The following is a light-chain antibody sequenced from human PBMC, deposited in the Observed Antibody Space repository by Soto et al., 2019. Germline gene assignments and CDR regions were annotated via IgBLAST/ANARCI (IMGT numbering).Light chain of an antibody. CDR1: NIRSKS. Sequence: SYELTQPPSVSVAPGKTARITCGGNNIRSKSGHWYQQKPGQAPLLVIYYDTDRPSGIPERFSGSNAGNTATLTISRVEAGDDADYYCQVWDSSSDHRVFGGGTKLTVL. V-gene: IGLV3-21*04. CDR3: QVWDSSSDHRV. CDR2: YDT. J-gene: IGLJ2*01.